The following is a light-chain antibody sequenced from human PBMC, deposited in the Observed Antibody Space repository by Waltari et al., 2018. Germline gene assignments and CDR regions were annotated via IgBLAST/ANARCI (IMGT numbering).Light chain of an antibody. CDR3: QMYVKLPVT. Sequence: EIVLTPSPAPVSLSPGDRATLSCRASQSVSGAVAVYQHKPGQAPRLVIYGASSRASGIPERFSGSGFGTDFSLTISRLEPEDVAVYYCQMYVKLPVTFGQGTKVEIK. CDR2: GAS. V-gene: IGKV3-20*01. CDR1: QSVSGA. J-gene: IGKJ1*01.